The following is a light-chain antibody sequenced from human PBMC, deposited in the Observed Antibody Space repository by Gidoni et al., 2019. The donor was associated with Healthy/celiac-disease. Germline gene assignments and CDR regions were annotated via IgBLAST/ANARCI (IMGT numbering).Light chain of an antibody. J-gene: IGKJ4*01. CDR1: QSVSSSY. Sequence: DIVLTQSPGTLSLSPGERATLSCTASQSVSSSYLAWYQQQPGQAPRLLIYGASSRPTGIPDRFSGSGSGTDFTLTISRLEPEDVAVYYCQQYGSSPRLTFGGGTKVEIK. CDR2: GAS. V-gene: IGKV3-20*01. CDR3: QQYGSSPRLT.